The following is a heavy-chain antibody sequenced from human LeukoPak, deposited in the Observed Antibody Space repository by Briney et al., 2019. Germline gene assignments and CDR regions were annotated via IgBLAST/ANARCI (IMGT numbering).Heavy chain of an antibody. J-gene: IGHJ2*01. Sequence: SETLSLTCTVSGGSMSSYYWSWIRQPPGKGLEWIGNIFYSGTTNYNPSLKSRVTLSADTSKNQFSLKLSSVTVADTAVYYCARDGPGAVAGYSSWYFDLWGHGTLVTVSS. CDR3: ARDGPGAVAGYSSWYFDL. CDR1: GGSMSSYY. CDR2: IFYSGTT. D-gene: IGHD6-19*01. V-gene: IGHV4-59*13.